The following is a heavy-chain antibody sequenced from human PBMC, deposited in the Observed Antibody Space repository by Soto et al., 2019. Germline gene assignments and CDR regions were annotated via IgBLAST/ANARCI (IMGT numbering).Heavy chain of an antibody. J-gene: IGHJ4*01. CDR1: GFNLRNYG. CDR3: AKQETGSYFDF. CDR2: ISYDGRDE. Sequence: QVQLVESGGGVVQPGRSLRLSCVVSGFNLRNYGMHWVRQPPGGGLQWVAVISYDGRDEQYADSVKGRFIVSRDNSKDTVYLQMNSLRLEYTAVYSCAKQETGSYFDFWGHGTLVTVSS. V-gene: IGHV3-30*18. D-gene: IGHD7-27*01.